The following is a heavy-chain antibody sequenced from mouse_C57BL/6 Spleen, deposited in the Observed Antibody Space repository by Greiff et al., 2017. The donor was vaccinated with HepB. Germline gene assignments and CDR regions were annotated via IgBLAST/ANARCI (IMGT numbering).Heavy chain of an antibody. V-gene: IGHV5-4*03. Sequence: DVMLVESGGGLVKPGGSLKLSCAASGFTFSSYAMSWVRQTPEKRLEWVATISDGGSYTYYPDNVKGRFTISRDNAKNNLYLQMSHLKSEDTAMYYCARISYYGSSPSYYYAMDYWGQGTSVTVSS. CDR3: ARISYYGSSPSYYYAMDY. CDR1: GFTFSSYA. J-gene: IGHJ4*01. D-gene: IGHD1-1*01. CDR2: ISDGGSYT.